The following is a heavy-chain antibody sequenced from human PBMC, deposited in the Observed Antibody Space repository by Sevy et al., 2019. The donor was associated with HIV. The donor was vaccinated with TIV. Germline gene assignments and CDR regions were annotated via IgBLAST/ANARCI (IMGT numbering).Heavy chain of an antibody. CDR1: GFTFSTYG. CDR2: ISYDGSNK. D-gene: IGHD3-16*01. J-gene: IGHJ6*02. CDR3: AKRKGLSYYYYGLDV. V-gene: IGHV3-30*18. Sequence: GGSLILSCAASGFTFSTYGMHWVRQAPGKGLEWVAAISYDGSNKYYADSVKGRFTISRDNSKNTLYLQMNSLRAEDTAVYYCAKRKGLSYYYYGLDVWGQGTTVTVSS.